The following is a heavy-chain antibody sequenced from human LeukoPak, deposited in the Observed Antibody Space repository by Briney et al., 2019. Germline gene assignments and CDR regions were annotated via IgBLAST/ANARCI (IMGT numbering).Heavy chain of an antibody. Sequence: SETLSLTCTVSGGSISSYYWSWIRQPPGKGLEWIGSIYYSGSTYYNPSLKSRVTISVDTSKNQFSLKLSSVTAADTAVYYCAREFYRGYFDYWGQGTLVTVSS. V-gene: IGHV4-59*12. CDR3: AREFYRGYFDY. CDR1: GGSISSYY. D-gene: IGHD1-14*01. J-gene: IGHJ4*02. CDR2: IYYSGST.